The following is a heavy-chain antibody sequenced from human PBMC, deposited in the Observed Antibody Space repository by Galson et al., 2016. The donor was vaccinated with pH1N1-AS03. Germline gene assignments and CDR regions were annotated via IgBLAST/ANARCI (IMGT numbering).Heavy chain of an antibody. CDR1: EFTFSIYH. Sequence: SLRLSCAASEFTFSIYHMSWVRQAPGKGLEWVSYINSRIDTIYYADSVKGRFTISRDNAKNSLYLQMSSLRDDDTSVSYCAKDSGYGGTFDNWGQGALVTVSS. D-gene: IGHD5-12*01. CDR2: INSRIDTI. V-gene: IGHV3-48*02. CDR3: AKDSGYGGTFDN. J-gene: IGHJ4*02.